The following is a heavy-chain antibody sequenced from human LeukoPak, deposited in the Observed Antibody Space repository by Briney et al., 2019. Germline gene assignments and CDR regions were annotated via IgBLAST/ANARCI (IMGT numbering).Heavy chain of an antibody. CDR1: GLTFSSYW. D-gene: IGHD4-17*01. CDR3: ARGVDYGDSFDY. V-gene: IGHV3-7*01. Sequence: GGSLRLSCEASGLTFSSYWMSWVRQAPGKGLEWVANIKQDGSDKFYVASVKGRFTISRDNAKNSLYLQMNSLRAEDTAVYYCARGVDYGDSFDYWGQGTLVTVSS. CDR2: IKQDGSDK. J-gene: IGHJ4*02.